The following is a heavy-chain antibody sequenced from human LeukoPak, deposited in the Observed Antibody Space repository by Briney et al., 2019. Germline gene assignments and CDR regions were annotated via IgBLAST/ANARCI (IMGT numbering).Heavy chain of an antibody. V-gene: IGHV3-30*04. CDR3: ARDRRMTTSAGVIV. Sequence: GGSLRLSCAASGFTFSSYAMHWVRQAPGKGLEWVAVISYDGSNKYYADSVKGRFTISRDNSKNTLYLQMTSLRATDTAVYYCARDRRMTTSAGVIVWGQGTLVTVSS. D-gene: IGHD3-16*02. J-gene: IGHJ4*02. CDR1: GFTFSSYA. CDR2: ISYDGSNK.